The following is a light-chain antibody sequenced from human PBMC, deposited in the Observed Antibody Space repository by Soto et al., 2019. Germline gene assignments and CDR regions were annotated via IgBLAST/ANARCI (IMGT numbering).Light chain of an antibody. V-gene: IGKV1-39*01. CDR2: AAS. CDR3: HQSYSIPRT. Sequence: DIQMTQSPSFLSASAGDRVTITCRASQSISYFLNWYQQKPGKAPKLLIYAASSLQSGVPSRFSGSGSGTDFTLTISSLQPEDFATYYCHQSYSIPRTFGGGTKVDIK. J-gene: IGKJ4*01. CDR1: QSISYF.